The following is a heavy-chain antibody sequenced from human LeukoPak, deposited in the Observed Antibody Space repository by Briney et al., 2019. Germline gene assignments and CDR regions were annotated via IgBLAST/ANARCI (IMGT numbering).Heavy chain of an antibody. CDR1: GSHFTKYW. V-gene: IGHV5-51*01. CDR3: ARHPGQVPDY. J-gene: IGHJ4*02. Sequence: GGSLQISCQASGSHFTKYWIGGGRQLHGKGLEWMVIIYPDASDTRYSPSFQAQVTISADKSISTAYLQWSILKASDTAMYYCARHPGQVPDYWGQGTLVTVSS. CDR2: IYPDASDT.